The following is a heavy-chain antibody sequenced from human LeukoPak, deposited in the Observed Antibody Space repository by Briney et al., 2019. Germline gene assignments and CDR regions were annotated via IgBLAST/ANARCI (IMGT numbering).Heavy chain of an antibody. J-gene: IGHJ4*02. CDR2: ISYDGSNK. Sequence: GRSLRLSCAASGFTFSSYAMHWVRQAPGKGLEWVAVISYDGSNKYYADSVKGRFTISRDNARNSLYLQMNSLRAEDTAMYYCAREGAAAAPYWGQGTLVTVSS. CDR1: GFTFSSYA. CDR3: AREGAAAAPY. D-gene: IGHD6-13*01. V-gene: IGHV3-30-3*01.